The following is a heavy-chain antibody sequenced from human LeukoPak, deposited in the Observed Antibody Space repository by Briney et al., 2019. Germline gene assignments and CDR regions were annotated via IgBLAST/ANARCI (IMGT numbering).Heavy chain of an antibody. CDR1: GYTFTSYG. D-gene: IGHD6-13*01. CDR2: ISAYNGNT. V-gene: IGHV1-18*01. CDR3: ASPRIAAAGIYGMDV. J-gene: IGHJ6*02. Sequence: ASVRVSCKASGYTFTSYGISWVRQAPGQGLEWMEWISAYNGNTNYAQKLQGRVTMTTDTSTSTAYMELRSLRSDDTAVYYCASPRIAAAGIYGMDVWGQGTTVTVSS.